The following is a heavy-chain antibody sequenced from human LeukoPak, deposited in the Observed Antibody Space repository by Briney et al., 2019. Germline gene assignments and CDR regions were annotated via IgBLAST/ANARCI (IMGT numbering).Heavy chain of an antibody. D-gene: IGHD2-2*01. V-gene: IGHV3-21*01. CDR2: ISSSSSYI. Sequence: GGSLRLSCAASGFTFSSYSMNWVRQAPGKGLEWVSSISSSSSYIYYADSVKGRFTISRDNAKNSLYLQMNSLRAEDTAVYYCARDATSSTSFTYSGPRWFDPWGQGTLVTVSS. CDR1: GFTFSSYS. CDR3: ARDATSSTSFTYSGPRWFDP. J-gene: IGHJ5*02.